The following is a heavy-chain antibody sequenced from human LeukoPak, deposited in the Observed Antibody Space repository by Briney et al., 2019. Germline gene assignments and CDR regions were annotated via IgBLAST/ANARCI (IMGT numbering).Heavy chain of an antibody. CDR2: ISSSSSYI. CDR3: AGVPGKYYDFSY. J-gene: IGHJ4*02. Sequence: GGSLRLSCAASGFTFSSYSMNWVRQAPGKGLEWVSSISSSSSYIYYADSVKGRFTISRDNAKNSLYLQMNSLGAEDTAVYYCAGVPGKYYDFSYWGQGTLVTVSS. CDR1: GFTFSSYS. D-gene: IGHD3-3*01. V-gene: IGHV3-21*01.